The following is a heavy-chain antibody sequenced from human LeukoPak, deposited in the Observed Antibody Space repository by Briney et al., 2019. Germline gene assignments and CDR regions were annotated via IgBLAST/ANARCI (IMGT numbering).Heavy chain of an antibody. CDR3: ARDRRCSGGRCHVFWDN. CDR1: GFTFSNYA. D-gene: IGHD2-15*01. Sequence: PGGSLRLSCVASGFTFSNYAMSWVRQAPGKGLEWVSAINSGGNTYYTDSVKGRFTISRDISKNSLSLQVSSLRADDTAVYYCARDRRCSGGRCHVFWDNRGQGTLVTVSS. CDR2: INSGGNT. V-gene: IGHV3-23*01. J-gene: IGHJ4*02.